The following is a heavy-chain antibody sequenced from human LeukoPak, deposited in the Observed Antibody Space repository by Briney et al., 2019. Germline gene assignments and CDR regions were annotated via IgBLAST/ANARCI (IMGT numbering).Heavy chain of an antibody. V-gene: IGHV1-69*01. CDR1: GGTFSSYA. D-gene: IGHD3-3*01. Sequence: SVTVSCTASGGTFSSYAISWVRQAPGQGLEWMGGIIPIFGTANYAQKFQGRVTITADESTSTAYMELSSLRSEDTAVYYCARDYDFWSGYYDDAFDIWGQGTMVTVSS. CDR2: IIPIFGTA. J-gene: IGHJ3*02. CDR3: ARDYDFWSGYYDDAFDI.